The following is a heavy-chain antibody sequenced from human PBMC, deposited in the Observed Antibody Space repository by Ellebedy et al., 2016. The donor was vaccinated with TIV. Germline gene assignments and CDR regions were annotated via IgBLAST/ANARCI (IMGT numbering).Heavy chain of an antibody. CDR1: GFTFSSYW. J-gene: IGHJ6*02. V-gene: IGHV3-74*01. CDR2: MKGDGSSV. D-gene: IGHD3-10*01. CDR3: ARVFGELDTHNYYGLDV. Sequence: GGSLRLSFAASGFTFSSYWMYWVRQAPGKGLVWVSRMKGDGSSVTYADSVKGRFTISSDNAKNTLYLQMNSLRAEDTAVYYCARVFGELDTHNYYGLDVWGQGTTVTVSS.